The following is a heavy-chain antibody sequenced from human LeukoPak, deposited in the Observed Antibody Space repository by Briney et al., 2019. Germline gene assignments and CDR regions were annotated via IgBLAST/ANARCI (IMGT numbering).Heavy chain of an antibody. V-gene: IGHV3-53*01. Sequence: GGSLRLSCAASGFTVSSNYMSWVRQAPGKGLEWVSVIYSGGSTYYAGSVKGRFTISRDNSKNTLYLQMNSLRAEDTAVYYCASPTMTTVTIGAFDIWGQGTMVTVSS. CDR2: IYSGGST. J-gene: IGHJ3*02. CDR3: ASPTMTTVTIGAFDI. CDR1: GFTVSSNY. D-gene: IGHD4-17*01.